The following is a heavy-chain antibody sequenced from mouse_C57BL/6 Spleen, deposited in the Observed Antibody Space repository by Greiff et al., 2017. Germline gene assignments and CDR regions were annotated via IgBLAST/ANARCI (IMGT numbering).Heavy chain of an antibody. CDR2: IDPSDSYT. CDR1: GYTFTSYW. CDR3: ARSLYWYFDV. J-gene: IGHJ1*03. V-gene: IGHV1-69*01. Sequence: QVQLQQPGAELVMPGASVKLSCKASGYTFTSYWMHWVKQRPGQGLEWIGEIDPSDSYTNYNQKFKSKSTLTVDKSSSTAYMQLSSLTSEDSAVYYCARSLYWYFDVWGTGTTVTVSS.